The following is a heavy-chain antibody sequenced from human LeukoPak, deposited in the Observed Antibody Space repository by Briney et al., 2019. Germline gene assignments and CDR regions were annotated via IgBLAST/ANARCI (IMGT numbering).Heavy chain of an antibody. J-gene: IGHJ4*02. Sequence: PGGSLRLSCAASGFTFSSYGMHWVRQAPGKGLEWVAFKRYDGSNKYYADSVKGRFTISRDNSKNTLYLQMNSLRAEDTAVYYCARESLFDWLSSRGYYFDYWGQGTLVTVSS. V-gene: IGHV3-30*02. CDR2: KRYDGSNK. D-gene: IGHD3-9*01. CDR3: ARESLFDWLSSRGYYFDY. CDR1: GFTFSSYG.